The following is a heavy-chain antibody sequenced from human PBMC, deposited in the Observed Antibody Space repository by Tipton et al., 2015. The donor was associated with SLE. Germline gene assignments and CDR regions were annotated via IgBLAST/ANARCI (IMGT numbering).Heavy chain of an antibody. CDR2: IKQDGSEK. CDR3: TRVRGILYYFDY. Sequence: GSLRLSCAASGFTFSSYWMSWVRQAPGKRLEWVANIKQDGSEKYYVDSVKGRFTISRDNAKNSLYLQMNSLRAEDTAVYYCTRVRGILYYFDYWGQGTLVTVSS. J-gene: IGHJ4*02. CDR1: GFTFSSYW. D-gene: IGHD3-16*01. V-gene: IGHV3-7*01.